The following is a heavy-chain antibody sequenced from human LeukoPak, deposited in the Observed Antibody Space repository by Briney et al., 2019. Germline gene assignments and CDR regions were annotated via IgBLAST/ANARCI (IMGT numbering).Heavy chain of an antibody. D-gene: IGHD2-15*01. CDR2: ISSSSSYI. Sequence: GGSLRLSCAASGFTFSSYSMNWVRQAPGKGLEWVSSISSSSSYIYYADSVKGRFTISRDNAKNSLYLQMNSLRAEDTAVYYCASGRYCSGGSCYYFDYWGQGTLVTVSS. CDR1: GFTFSSYS. J-gene: IGHJ4*02. V-gene: IGHV3-21*01. CDR3: ASGRYCSGGSCYYFDY.